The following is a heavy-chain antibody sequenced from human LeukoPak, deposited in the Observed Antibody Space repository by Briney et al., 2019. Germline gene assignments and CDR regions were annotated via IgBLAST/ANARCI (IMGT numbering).Heavy chain of an antibody. Sequence: GGSLRLSCAASGFTFSSYWMHWVRQAPGKGLVWVSRINSDGSSTSYADSVKGRFTISRDNAKNTLYLQMNSLRAEDTALYYCAKGLYDSSGYPSDYWGQGTLVTVSS. V-gene: IGHV3-74*01. CDR3: AKGLYDSSGYPSDY. CDR1: GFTFSSYW. J-gene: IGHJ4*02. D-gene: IGHD3-22*01. CDR2: INSDGSST.